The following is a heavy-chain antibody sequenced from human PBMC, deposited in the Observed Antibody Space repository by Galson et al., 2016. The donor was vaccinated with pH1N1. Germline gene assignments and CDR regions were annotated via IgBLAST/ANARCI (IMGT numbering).Heavy chain of an antibody. CDR2: IYWNDDK. D-gene: IGHD4-17*01. V-gene: IGHV2-5*01. Sequence: PALVKPTQTLTLTCTFSGFSLSTSGVGVGWIRQPPGKALEWLALIYWNDDKRYSPSLKSRLTITKDTSKNQVVLTMTNMDPVDTATYYCEHSVYVDYVGWFDHWGQGPLVTVSS. CDR3: EHSVYVDYVGWFDH. CDR1: GFSLSTSGVG. J-gene: IGHJ5*02.